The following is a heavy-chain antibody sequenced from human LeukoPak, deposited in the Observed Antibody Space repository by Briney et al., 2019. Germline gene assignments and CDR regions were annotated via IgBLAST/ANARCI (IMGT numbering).Heavy chain of an antibody. Sequence: SETLSLTCAVYGGSFSGYHWSWIRQPPGKGLEWIGEINHSGSTNYNPSLKSRVTISVDTSKNQFSLKLSSVTAADTAVYYCARGRSRRDGCNCADYWGQGTLVTVSS. CDR1: GGSFSGYH. J-gene: IGHJ4*02. CDR3: ARGRSRRDGCNCADY. D-gene: IGHD5-24*01. CDR2: INHSGST. V-gene: IGHV4-34*01.